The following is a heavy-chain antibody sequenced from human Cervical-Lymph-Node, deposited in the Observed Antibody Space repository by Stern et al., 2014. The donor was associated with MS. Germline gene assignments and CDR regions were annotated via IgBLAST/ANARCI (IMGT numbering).Heavy chain of an antibody. J-gene: IGHJ4*02. CDR2: ILPILDTT. V-gene: IGHV1-69*11. CDR1: GDTFSTHA. D-gene: IGHD2-15*01. CDR3: AREKSDCSGGSCFSSLDY. Sequence: VQLVESGAEVKKPGSSVKVSCKASGDTFSTHAISWVRQAPGQGLERMGRILPILDTTDYAQKFQGRVTIDADESTSTAYMELSSLTPDDKAVYYCAREKSDCSGGSCFSSLDYWGQGTLVTVSS.